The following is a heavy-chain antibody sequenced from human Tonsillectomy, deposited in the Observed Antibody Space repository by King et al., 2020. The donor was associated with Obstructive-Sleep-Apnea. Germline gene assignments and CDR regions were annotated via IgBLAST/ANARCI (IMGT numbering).Heavy chain of an antibody. CDR3: ARDLRDLWTNSYSYFDS. J-gene: IGHJ4*02. D-gene: IGHD3/OR15-3a*01. CDR2: VFHSGVT. CDR1: GYSISSGYF. V-gene: IGHV4-38-2*02. Sequence: QLQLQESGPGLVKPSETLSLTCIVSGYSISSGYFWAWIRQPPGKGLEWIGSVFHSGVTSYNSSLKSRVTISMDVSKNQISLKLSSVTAADTAVYYCARDLRDLWTNSYSYFDSWGQGTLVTVSS.